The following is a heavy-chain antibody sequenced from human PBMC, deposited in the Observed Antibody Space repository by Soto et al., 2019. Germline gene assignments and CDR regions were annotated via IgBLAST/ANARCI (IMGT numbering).Heavy chain of an antibody. CDR2: IYYSGST. CDR3: ASMWSGYNSH. D-gene: IGHD6-25*01. CDR1: GGPITSGDYY. J-gene: IGHJ4*02. V-gene: IGHV4-31*03. Sequence: SETLSLTCTVSGGPITSGDYYWSWIRQHPGKGLEWIGYIYYSGSTYYNPSLKSRVTISVDTSKNQFSLKLSSVTAADTAVYYCASMWSGYNSHWGQGNLVTVSS.